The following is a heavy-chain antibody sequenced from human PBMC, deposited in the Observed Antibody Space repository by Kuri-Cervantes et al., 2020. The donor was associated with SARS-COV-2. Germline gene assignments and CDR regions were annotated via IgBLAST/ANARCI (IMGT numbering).Heavy chain of an antibody. Sequence: SETLSLTCTVSGGSISSGDYYWSWIRQPPGKGLEWIGYIYYSGSTYYNPSLKSRVTTSVDTSKNQFSLKLSSVTAADTAVYYCARGLMGYCTGGVCPTRIDPWGQGTLVTVSS. J-gene: IGHJ5*02. CDR3: ARGLMGYCTGGVCPTRIDP. CDR1: GGSISSGDYY. CDR2: IYYSGST. D-gene: IGHD2-8*02. V-gene: IGHV4-30-4*01.